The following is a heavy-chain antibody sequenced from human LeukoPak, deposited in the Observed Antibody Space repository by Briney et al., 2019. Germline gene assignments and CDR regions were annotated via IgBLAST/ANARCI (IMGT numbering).Heavy chain of an antibody. V-gene: IGHV4-34*01. J-gene: IGHJ4*02. CDR1: GGSFSGYY. CDR3: ARVVVTASWGSDY. Sequence: PSETLSHTCAVYGGSFSGYYWSWIRQPPGKGLEWIGEINHSGSTNYNPSLKSRVTISVDTSKNQFSLKLSSVTAADTAVYYCARVVVTASWGSDYWGQGTLVTVSS. CDR2: INHSGST. D-gene: IGHD2-21*02.